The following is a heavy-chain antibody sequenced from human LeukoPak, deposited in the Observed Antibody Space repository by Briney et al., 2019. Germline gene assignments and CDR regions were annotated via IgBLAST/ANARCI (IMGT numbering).Heavy chain of an antibody. V-gene: IGHV4-39*01. D-gene: IGHD5-18*01. CDR1: GGSITSNSYS. CDR3: ARLRGGVQLWGD. J-gene: IGHJ4*02. CDR2: LSHAGTN. Sequence: SETLSLTCTVSGGSITSNSYSWGWIRQPPGKGLQWIVTLSHAGTNYYNPSLKSRVTTPVDRSKNQFSLKLTSVTATDTAVYYCARLRGGVQLWGDWGQGTLVTVSS.